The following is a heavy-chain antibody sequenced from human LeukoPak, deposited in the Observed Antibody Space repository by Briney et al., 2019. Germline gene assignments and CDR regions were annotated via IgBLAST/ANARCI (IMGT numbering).Heavy chain of an antibody. Sequence: ASVKVSCKASGNTFPGNYLHWVRQAPGQGPEWMGWINPSSGGTNPAQRFQGRVAMTRDTSISTVYIQLKRLTSDDTAVYYCAGGSSYYFFDYWGQGVLVTVSS. D-gene: IGHD6-13*01. CDR1: GNTFPGNY. J-gene: IGHJ4*02. V-gene: IGHV1-2*02. CDR2: INPSSGGT. CDR3: AGGSSYYFFDY.